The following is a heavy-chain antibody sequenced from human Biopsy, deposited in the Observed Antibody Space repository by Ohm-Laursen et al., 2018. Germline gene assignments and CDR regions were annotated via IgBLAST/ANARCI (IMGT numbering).Heavy chain of an antibody. J-gene: IGHJ3*01. V-gene: IGHV3-9*01. CDR3: VREMSHESTIRDSFDL. D-gene: IGHD5/OR15-5a*01. CDR2: ISWSSGTI. CDR1: GFRFDDYA. Sequence: SLRLSCSASGFRFDDYAMQWVRQAPGKGLERVSGISWSSGTIGYADSVKGRFTISRDNAKDSLFLQMNSLRVEDTAVYYCVREMSHESTIRDSFDLWGQGTMVTVSS.